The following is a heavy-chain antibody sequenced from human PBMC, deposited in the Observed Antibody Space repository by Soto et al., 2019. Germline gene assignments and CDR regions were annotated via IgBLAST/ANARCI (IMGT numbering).Heavy chain of an antibody. CDR3: ASARSSGSSPLDY. CDR2: IWYDGSNK. V-gene: IGHV3-33*01. D-gene: IGHD2-15*01. CDR1: GFTFSSYG. Sequence: QVQLVESGGGVVQPGRALRVSCAASGFTFSSYGMHWVRQAPGKGLEWVAVIWYDGSNKYYADSVKGRFTISRDNSNNTLFVLMNSLRAEDMAVYYCASARSSGSSPLDYWGQGAIVNVFS. J-gene: IGHJ4*02.